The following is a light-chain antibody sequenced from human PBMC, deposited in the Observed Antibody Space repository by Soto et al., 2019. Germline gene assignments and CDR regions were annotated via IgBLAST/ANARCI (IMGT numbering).Light chain of an antibody. J-gene: IGKJ5*01. CDR2: WAS. CDR3: QQYYNSIT. Sequence: IVLTQSPATLSLSAGKTATLSCRASQSVLYSSNNQNYLAWYQQKAGQPPKLLITWASTRESGVPDRFSGSGSGTDFTLTISSLQAEDVAVYYCQQYYNSITFGQGTRLEIK. CDR1: QSVLYSSNNQNY. V-gene: IGKV4-1*01.